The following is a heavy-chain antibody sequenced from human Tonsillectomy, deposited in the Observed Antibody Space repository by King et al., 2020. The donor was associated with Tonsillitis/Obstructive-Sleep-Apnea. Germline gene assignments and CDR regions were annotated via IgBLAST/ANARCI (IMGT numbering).Heavy chain of an antibody. V-gene: IGHV3-23*04. D-gene: IGHD3-22*01. J-gene: IGHJ4*02. CDR2: ISGSGGST. CDR3: AKAHGYDTYYFDY. CDR1: GFTFSSYA. Sequence: EVQLVESGGGLVQPGGSLRLSCAASGFTFSSYAMSWVRLAPGKGLEWVSAISGSGGSTYYADSVKGRFTISRDNSKNTLYLQLNSLRAEDTAVYYCAKAHGYDTYYFDYWGQGTLVTVSS.